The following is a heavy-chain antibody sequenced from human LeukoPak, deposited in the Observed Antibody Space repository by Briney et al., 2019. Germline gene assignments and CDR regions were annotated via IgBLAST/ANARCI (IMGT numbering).Heavy chain of an antibody. Sequence: RGSLRLSCAASGFTFSSYSMNWVRQAPGKGLEWISYITTSGGAKNYADSVKGRFTISRDNAENSLYLQMSSLRAEDTAIYYCARDVPLMGASKTRYFDYWGQGTLVTVSS. CDR1: GFTFSSYS. V-gene: IGHV3-48*01. CDR2: ITTSGGAK. D-gene: IGHD1-26*01. CDR3: ARDVPLMGASKTRYFDY. J-gene: IGHJ4*02.